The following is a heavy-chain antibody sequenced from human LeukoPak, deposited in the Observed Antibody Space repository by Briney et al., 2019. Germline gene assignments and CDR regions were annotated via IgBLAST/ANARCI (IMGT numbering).Heavy chain of an antibody. D-gene: IGHD4-17*01. CDR3: ARLGYGDYGTLAY. V-gene: IGHV4-59*08. CDR1: GGSISSYY. Sequence: SETLSLTCTVSGGSISSYYWSWIRQPPGKGLEWIGYIYYSGSTNYNPSLKSRVTISVDTSKNQFSLKLSSVTAADTAVYYCARLGYGDYGTLAYWGQGTLVTVSS. J-gene: IGHJ4*02. CDR2: IYYSGST.